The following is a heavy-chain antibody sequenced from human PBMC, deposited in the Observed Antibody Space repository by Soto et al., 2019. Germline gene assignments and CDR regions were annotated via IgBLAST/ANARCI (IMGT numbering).Heavy chain of an antibody. CDR2: ISYDGSNK. D-gene: IGHD3-3*01. Sequence: GGSLRLSCAASGFTFSSYGMHWVRQAPGKGLEWVAVISYDGSNKYYADSVKGRFTISRDNSKNTLYLQMNSLRAEDTAVYYCAKVANYDFWSGYYDYWGQGTLVTVSS. J-gene: IGHJ4*02. CDR1: GFTFSSYG. CDR3: AKVANYDFWSGYYDY. V-gene: IGHV3-30*18.